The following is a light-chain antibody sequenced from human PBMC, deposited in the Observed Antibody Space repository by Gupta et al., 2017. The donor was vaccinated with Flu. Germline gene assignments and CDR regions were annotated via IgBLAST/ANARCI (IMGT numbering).Light chain of an antibody. J-gene: IGLJ3*02. CDR2: KSD. Sequence: QSVLTQPPSESGPHGERVTLSCSGGSSNVGSNPVFWYQQFPAAAPKLLMYKSDKRLSGIPDRFSGSKSGSSASLAISGLLAEDEADYYCAAWDDSLSAWVFGGGTRLTVL. V-gene: IGLV1-47*01. CDR3: AAWDDSLSAWV. CDR1: SSNVGSNP.